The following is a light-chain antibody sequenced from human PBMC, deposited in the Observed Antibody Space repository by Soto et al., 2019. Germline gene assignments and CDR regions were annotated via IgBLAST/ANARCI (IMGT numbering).Light chain of an antibody. CDR2: AAS. CDR3: QQYYSYPPT. CDR1: QGISSY. Sequence: AIRMTQSPSSLSASTGDRVTITCRASQGISSYLAWYQQKPGKAPKLLIYAASTLQSGVPSRFSGSVSGTDFTLTISCLQSEDFATYYCQQYYSYPPTFGPGTKVDIK. J-gene: IGKJ3*01. V-gene: IGKV1-8*01.